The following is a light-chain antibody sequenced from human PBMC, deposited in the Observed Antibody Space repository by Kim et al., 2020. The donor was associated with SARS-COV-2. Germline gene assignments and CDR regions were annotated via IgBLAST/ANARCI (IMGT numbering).Light chain of an antibody. J-gene: IGKJ1*01. V-gene: IGKV3-15*01. CDR3: QHYNNWPPGT. Sequence: SREESATLTCRASQSVSSNLAWYQQIPGQAPRLLIYGASTRATDIPARFSGSGSGTEFTLTIDGLQSEDFVIYYCQHYNNWPPGTFGQGTKVDIK. CDR2: GAS. CDR1: QSVSSN.